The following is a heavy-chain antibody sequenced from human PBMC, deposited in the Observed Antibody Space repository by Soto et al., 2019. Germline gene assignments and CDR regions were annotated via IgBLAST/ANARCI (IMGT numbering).Heavy chain of an antibody. CDR3: VRYCSSTLCNGVATRTFDY. J-gene: IGHJ4*02. CDR1: RFTFSTYE. V-gene: IGHV3-48*03. Sequence: GGSLRLSCAASRFTFSTYEMIWVRQAPGKGLEWVSYISSSGNTVYYADSVKGRFTTSRDNTRNSLYLQMNSLRDEDTALYYCVRYCSSTLCNGVATRTFDYWGQGTLVTVSS. D-gene: IGHD2-2*01. CDR2: ISSSGNTV.